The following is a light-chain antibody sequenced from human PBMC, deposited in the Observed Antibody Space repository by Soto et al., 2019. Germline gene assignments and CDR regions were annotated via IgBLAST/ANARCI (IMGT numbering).Light chain of an antibody. V-gene: IGLV2-14*03. CDR1: SSVIGAYNF. J-gene: IGLJ2*01. CDR3: TSRTTRTTII. CDR2: DVN. Sequence: QSALTQPASVSGSPGQSITISCTGTSSVIGAYNFVSWYQQHPGKAPKLMLYDVNIRPSGVSNRFSGSKSGNTASLTISGLQADDEADYYSTSRTTRTTIIFGGGTKVTVL.